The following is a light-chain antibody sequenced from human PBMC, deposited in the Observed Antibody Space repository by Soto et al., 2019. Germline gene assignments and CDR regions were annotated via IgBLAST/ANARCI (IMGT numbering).Light chain of an antibody. J-gene: IGLJ2*01. V-gene: IGLV2-14*02. CDR2: EVS. CDR3: SSYTSIGTLV. Sequence: QSVLTQPPSASGTPGQRVTISCSGTYSNFGSNPVTWYQQLPGTAPKLMIYEVSKWPSGVSNRFSGSKSGNTASLTISGLQAEDEADYYCSSYTSIGTLVFGGGTKVTVL. CDR1: YSNFGSNP.